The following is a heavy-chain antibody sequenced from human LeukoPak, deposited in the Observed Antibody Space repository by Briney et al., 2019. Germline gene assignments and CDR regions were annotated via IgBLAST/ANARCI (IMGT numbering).Heavy chain of an antibody. J-gene: IGHJ4*02. V-gene: IGHV1-18*01. CDR2: IIAGNGDT. D-gene: IGHD1-1*01. Sequence: GASVKVSCKASGYTFTSYGISWVRQAPGQGLEWMGWIIAGNGDTDYSQQFQGRVTITRDTSASTAYMELSSLRSEDTAVYYCARSGIGWNGGDYWGQGTLVTVSS. CDR1: GYTFTSYG. CDR3: ARSGIGWNGGDY.